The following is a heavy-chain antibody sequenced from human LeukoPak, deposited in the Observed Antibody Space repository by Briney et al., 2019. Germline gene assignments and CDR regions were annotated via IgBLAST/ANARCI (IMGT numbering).Heavy chain of an antibody. V-gene: IGHV4-31*03. D-gene: IGHD3-22*01. Sequence: SETLSLTCTVSGGSISSGGYYWSWIRQHPGKGLEWIGYIYYSGSTYYNPSLKSRVTISVDTSKNQFSLKLSSVTAADTAVYYCASGVYDSSGYHFDYWGQGTLVTVSS. CDR2: IYYSGST. CDR1: GGSISSGGYY. J-gene: IGHJ4*02. CDR3: ASGVYDSSGYHFDY.